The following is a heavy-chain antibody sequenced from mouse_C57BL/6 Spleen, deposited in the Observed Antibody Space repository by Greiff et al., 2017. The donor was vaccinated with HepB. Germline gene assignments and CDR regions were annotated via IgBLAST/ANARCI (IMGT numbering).Heavy chain of an antibody. CDR2: IDPEDGET. CDR1: GFNIKDYY. Sequence: EVKLMESGAELVKPGASVKLSCTASGFNIKDYYMHWVKQRTEQGLEWIGRIDPEDGETKYAPKFQGKATITADTSSNTAYLQLSSLTSEDTAVYYCALSMVTTYAMDYWGQGTSVTVSS. J-gene: IGHJ4*01. D-gene: IGHD2-2*01. CDR3: ALSMVTTYAMDY. V-gene: IGHV14-2*01.